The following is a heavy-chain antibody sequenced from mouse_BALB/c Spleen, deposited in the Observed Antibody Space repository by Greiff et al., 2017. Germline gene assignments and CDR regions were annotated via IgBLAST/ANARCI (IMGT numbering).Heavy chain of an antibody. CDR2: ISSGGGST. D-gene: IGHD1-2*01. V-gene: IGHV5-12-1*01. J-gene: IGHJ2*01. CDR1: GFAFSSYD. Sequence: EVKVVESGGGLVKPGGSLKLSCAASGFAFSSYDMSWVRQTPEKRLEWVAYISSGGGSTYYPDTVKGRFTISRDNAKNTLYLQMSSLKSEDTAMYYCARHYGSPFYFDYWGQGTTLSLL. CDR3: ARHYGSPFYFDY.